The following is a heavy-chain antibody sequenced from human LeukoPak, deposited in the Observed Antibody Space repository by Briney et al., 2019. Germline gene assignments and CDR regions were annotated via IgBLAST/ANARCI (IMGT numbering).Heavy chain of an antibody. J-gene: IGHJ6*04. Sequence: SQTLSLTCAFSGDSISSNSATWNWIRQSPSRGLEWLGRTYYRSRWLNDYTVSVKSRMTINPDTSKNQFSLQLKSVTPEDTAVYYCARGHENYYHVFDVWGKGTTVTVSS. V-gene: IGHV6-1*01. CDR1: GDSISSNSAT. CDR2: TYYRSRWLN. CDR3: ARGHENYYHVFDV.